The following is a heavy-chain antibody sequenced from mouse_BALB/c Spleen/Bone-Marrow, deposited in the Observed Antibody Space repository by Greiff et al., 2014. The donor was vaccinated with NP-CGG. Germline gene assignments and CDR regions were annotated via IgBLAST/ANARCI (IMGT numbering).Heavy chain of an antibody. V-gene: IGHV1-18*01. Sequence: VQLQQSGPELVKPGASMKISCKASGYSFTDYTMNWVKQSHGKNLEWIGLINPYNGGTDYSQKFKGKATLTVDKSSSTAYVELLSLTSEDSAVYYCARGATMITTGDAMDYWGQGTSVTVSS. J-gene: IGHJ4*01. CDR1: GYSFTDYT. CDR3: ARGATMITTGDAMDY. CDR2: INPYNGGT. D-gene: IGHD2-4*01.